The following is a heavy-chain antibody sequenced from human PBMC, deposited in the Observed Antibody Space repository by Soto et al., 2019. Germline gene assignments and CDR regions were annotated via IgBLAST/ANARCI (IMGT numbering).Heavy chain of an antibody. CDR3: ARHLAVIRYAPKRYYFDF. V-gene: IGHV4-39*01. CDR2: IYYSGST. CDR1: GGSISSSSYY. Sequence: SETLSLTCTVSGGSISSSSYYWGWIRQPPGKGLEWIGSIYYSGSTYYNPSLKSRVTISVDTSKNQFSLKLSSVTAADTAVYYCARHLAVIRYAPKRYYFDFWGQRTLVTVSS. J-gene: IGHJ4*01. D-gene: IGHD3-16*01.